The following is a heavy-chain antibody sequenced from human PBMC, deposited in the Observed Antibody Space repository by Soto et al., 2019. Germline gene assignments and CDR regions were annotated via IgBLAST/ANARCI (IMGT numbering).Heavy chain of an antibody. V-gene: IGHV1-69*13. J-gene: IGHJ6*02. Sequence: ASVKVSCTASGGTFSSSASSWVRQAPGQGREWMGGIIPIFGTANYAKKFQDRVTITANESTTTDYLELSSLRSEDTAVYYCVMRPAARPFLVDVGGQGTTVTVSS. CDR2: IIPIFGTA. CDR1: GGTFSSSA. CDR3: VMRPAARPFLVDV. D-gene: IGHD6-6*01.